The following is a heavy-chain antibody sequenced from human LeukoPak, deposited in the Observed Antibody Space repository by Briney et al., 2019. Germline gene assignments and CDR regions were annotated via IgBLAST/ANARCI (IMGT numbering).Heavy chain of an antibody. CDR3: ARGKTWIQLWDY. Sequence: SETLSLTCTVSGGSISSGGYYWSWIRQPPGKGLEWIGEINHSGSTNYNPSLKSRVTISVDTSKNQFSLKLSSVTAADTAVYYCARGKTWIQLWDYWGQGTLVTVSS. J-gene: IGHJ4*02. CDR2: INHSGST. D-gene: IGHD5-18*01. CDR1: GGSISSGGYY. V-gene: IGHV4-39*07.